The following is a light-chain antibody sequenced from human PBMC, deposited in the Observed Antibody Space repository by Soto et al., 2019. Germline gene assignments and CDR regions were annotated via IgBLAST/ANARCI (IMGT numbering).Light chain of an antibody. CDR3: QQYGSSPWT. V-gene: IGKV3-20*01. CDR1: QSVTSSY. CDR2: GAS. J-gene: IGKJ1*01. Sequence: EIVLTQSPGTLSLSPGERVTLSCRASQSVTSSYIAWYQQKSGQAPRLLLYGASSRATGIPDRFSGSGSGADFILSISRLEPEDFAVYYCQQYGSSPWTFGQGTKVDI.